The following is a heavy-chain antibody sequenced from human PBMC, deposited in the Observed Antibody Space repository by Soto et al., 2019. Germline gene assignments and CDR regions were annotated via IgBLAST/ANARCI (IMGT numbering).Heavy chain of an antibody. Sequence: GGSLRLSCAASGFTFSGYAMHWVRQAPGKGLEWVAVISYDGSNKYYADSVKGRFAISRDNSKNTLYLQMNSLRAEDTAVYYCARELWVYYYGMDVWGQGTTVTVSS. CDR1: GFTFSGYA. J-gene: IGHJ6*02. V-gene: IGHV3-30*09. CDR3: ARELWVYYYGMDV. CDR2: ISYDGSNK. D-gene: IGHD5-18*01.